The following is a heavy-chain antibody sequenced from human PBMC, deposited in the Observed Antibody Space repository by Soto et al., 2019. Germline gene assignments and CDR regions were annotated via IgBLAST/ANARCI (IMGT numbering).Heavy chain of an antibody. V-gene: IGHV4-31*03. CDR3: ARAIVVVPAAYNWFDP. CDR1: GGSISSGGYY. CDR2: IYYSGST. Sequence: SETLSLTCTVSGGSISSGGYYWSWIRQHPGKGLEWIGYIYYSGSTYYNPSLKSRLTISVDTSKNHFSLKLSSVTAADTAVYYCARAIVVVPAAYNWFDPWGQGTLVTSPQ. D-gene: IGHD2-2*01. J-gene: IGHJ5*02.